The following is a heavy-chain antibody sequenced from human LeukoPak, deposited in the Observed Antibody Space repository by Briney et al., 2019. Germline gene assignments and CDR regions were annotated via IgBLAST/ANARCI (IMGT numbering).Heavy chain of an antibody. CDR2: INHSGST. CDR3: ARGRGAVAS. Sequence: TSETLSLTCAVYGGSFSGYYWSWIRQPPGKGLEWIGEINHSGSTNYNPSLKSRVTISVDTSKNQFSLKLSSVTAADTAVYYCARGRGAVASWGQGTLVTVSS. V-gene: IGHV4-34*01. CDR1: GGSFSGYY. J-gene: IGHJ5*02. D-gene: IGHD6-19*01.